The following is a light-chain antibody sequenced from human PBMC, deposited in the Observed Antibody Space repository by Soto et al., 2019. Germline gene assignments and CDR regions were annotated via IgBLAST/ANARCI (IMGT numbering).Light chain of an antibody. J-gene: IGKJ1*01. CDR3: QQTYSAPPT. V-gene: IGKV1-39*01. Sequence: DIQMPQYTSSLSASVGDRVTITCRASQIISTYLNWYQQRAGLAPRLLIYAASSLQSGVPPRFSGSGSGTDFTLTISSLQPEDFATYFCQQTYSAPPTFGQGTMVDIK. CDR1: QIISTY. CDR2: AAS.